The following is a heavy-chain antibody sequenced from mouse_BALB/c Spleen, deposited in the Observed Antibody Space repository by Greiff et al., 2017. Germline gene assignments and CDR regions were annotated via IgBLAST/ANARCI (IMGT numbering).Heavy chain of an antibody. CDR1: GFTFSDYY. CDR3: AMEGNSWFAY. J-gene: IGHJ3*01. Sequence: EVKLMESGGGLVKPGGSLKLSCAASGFTFSDYYMYWVRQTPEKRLEWVATISDGGSYTYYPDSVKGRFTISRDNAKNNLYLQMSSLKSEDTAMYYGAMEGNSWFAYWGQGALVTGSA. CDR2: ISDGGSYT. V-gene: IGHV5-4*02.